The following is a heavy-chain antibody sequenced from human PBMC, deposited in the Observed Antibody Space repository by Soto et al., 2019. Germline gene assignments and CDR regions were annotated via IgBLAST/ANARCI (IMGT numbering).Heavy chain of an antibody. CDR1: GYTFTSYG. CDR3: AREKELVVGLAFDI. V-gene: IGHV1-18*01. CDR2: ISAYNGNT. Sequence: ASVKVSWKASGYTFTSYGISWVRQAPGQGLEWMGWISAYNGNTNYAQKLQGRVTMTTDTSPSTAYMELRSLRSDDTAVYYCAREKELVVGLAFDIWGQETMVTVS. J-gene: IGHJ3*02. D-gene: IGHD2-2*01.